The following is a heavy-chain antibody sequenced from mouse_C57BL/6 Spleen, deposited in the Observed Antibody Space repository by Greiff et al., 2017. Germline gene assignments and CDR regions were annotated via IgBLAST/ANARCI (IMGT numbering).Heavy chain of an antibody. CDR2: INPSTGGT. D-gene: IGHD2-4*01. J-gene: IGHJ4*01. CDR3: ARTYYDYDGYAMDY. Sequence: VQLKESGPELVKPGASVKISCKASGYSFTGYYMNWVKQSPEKSLEWIGEINPSTGGTTYNQTFKAKATLTVDKSSSTAYMQLKSLTSEDSAVYYCARTYYDYDGYAMDYWGQGTSVTVSS. V-gene: IGHV1-42*01. CDR1: GYSFTGYY.